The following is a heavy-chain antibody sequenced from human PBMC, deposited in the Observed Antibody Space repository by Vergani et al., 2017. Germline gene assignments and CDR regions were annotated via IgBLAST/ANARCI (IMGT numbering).Heavy chain of an antibody. Sequence: QLQLQESGPGLVKPSETLSLTCTVSGGSISSSSYYWGWIRQPPGKGLEWIGSIYYSGSTYYNPSLKSRVTISVDTSKNQFSLKLSSVTAADTAVYYCARGFYGDYDFDYWGQGTLVTVSS. CDR3: ARGFYGDYDFDY. J-gene: IGHJ4*02. CDR2: IYYSGST. CDR1: GGSISSSSYY. D-gene: IGHD4-17*01. V-gene: IGHV4-39*07.